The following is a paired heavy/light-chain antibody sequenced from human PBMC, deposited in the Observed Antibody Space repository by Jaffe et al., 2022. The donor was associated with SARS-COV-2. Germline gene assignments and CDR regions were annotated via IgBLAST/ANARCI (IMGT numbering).Light chain of an antibody. CDR3: QQSYSTPVT. Sequence: DIQMTQSPSSLSASVGDRVTITCRASQSISSYLNWYQQKPGKAPKLLIYAASSLQSGVPSRFSGSGSGTDFTLTISSLQPEDFATYYCQQSYSTPVTFGQGTRLEIK. CDR2: AAS. J-gene: IGKJ5*01. V-gene: IGKV1-39*01. CDR1: QSISSY.
Heavy chain of an antibody. D-gene: IGHD3-16*01. Sequence: QVQLVESGGGVVQPGRSLRLSCAASGFTFSSYGMHWVRQAPGKGLEWVAVISYDGSNKYYADSVKGRFTISRDNSKNTLYLQMNSLRAEDTAVYYCAKDSTNYGGIYYYGMDVWGQGTTVTVSS. J-gene: IGHJ6*02. V-gene: IGHV3-30*18. CDR3: AKDSTNYGGIYYYGMDV. CDR1: GFTFSSYG. CDR2: ISYDGSNK.